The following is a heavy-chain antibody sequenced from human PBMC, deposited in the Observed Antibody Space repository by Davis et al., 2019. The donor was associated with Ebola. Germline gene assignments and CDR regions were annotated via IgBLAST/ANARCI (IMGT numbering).Heavy chain of an antibody. D-gene: IGHD6-25*01. CDR2: INPNSGGT. CDR1: GYTFTGYY. J-gene: IGHJ4*02. Sequence: ASVKVSCKASGYTFTGYYMHWVRQAPGQGLEWMGWINPNSGGTNYAQKFQGRVTMTRNISINTAYMELSSLRSEDTAVYYCARGGGYSLYWGQGTLVTVSS. V-gene: IGHV1-2*02. CDR3: ARGGGYSLY.